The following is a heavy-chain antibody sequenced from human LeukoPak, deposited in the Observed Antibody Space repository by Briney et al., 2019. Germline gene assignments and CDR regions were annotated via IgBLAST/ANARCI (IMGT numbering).Heavy chain of an antibody. CDR2: VSSFSGTI. D-gene: IGHD3-16*01. Sequence: GGSLRLSCVASGITFSSYSMNWVRQAPGKGLEWVSYVSSFSGTINYEDSVKGRFTISRDNAKNSLFLQMNSLKAEDTAVYYCARDQGGVGYWGQGTLVTVSS. V-gene: IGHV3-48*01. CDR3: ARDQGGVGY. J-gene: IGHJ4*02. CDR1: GITFSSYS.